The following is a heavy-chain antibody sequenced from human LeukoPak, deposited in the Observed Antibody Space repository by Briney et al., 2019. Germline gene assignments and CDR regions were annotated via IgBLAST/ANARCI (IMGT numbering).Heavy chain of an antibody. J-gene: IGHJ6*02. Sequence: GASVKVSCKASGGTFSSYAISWVRQAPGQGLEWMGGIIPIFGTANYAQKFQGRVTITADESTSTAYMELSSLRSEDTAVYYCARGNKPRENYGGNSVYYYYGMDVWGQGTTVTVSS. CDR2: IIPIFGTA. CDR1: GGTFSSYA. CDR3: ARGNKPRENYGGNSVYYYYGMDV. D-gene: IGHD4-23*01. V-gene: IGHV1-69*13.